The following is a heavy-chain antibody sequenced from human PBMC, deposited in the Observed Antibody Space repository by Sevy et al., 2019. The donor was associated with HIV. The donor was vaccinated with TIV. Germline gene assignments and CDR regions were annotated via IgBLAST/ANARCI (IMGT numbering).Heavy chain of an antibody. D-gene: IGHD3-22*01. V-gene: IGHV3-23*01. CDR3: AKGPDYYASSGTPLDY. J-gene: IGHJ4*02. Sequence: GGSLRLSCAASGFTFSSYTMSWVRQAPGKGLEWVSSITGSGSRTYYADPVKGRFTISRDNSKNTLYLQVNSLRAEYTAGYFCAKGPDYYASSGTPLDYWGQGTLVTVSS. CDR1: GFTFSSYT. CDR2: ITGSGSRT.